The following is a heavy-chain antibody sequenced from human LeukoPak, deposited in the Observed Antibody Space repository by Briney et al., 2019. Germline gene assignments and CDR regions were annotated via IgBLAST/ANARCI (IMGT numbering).Heavy chain of an antibody. Sequence: GGSLRLSCAASGLTFSSYAMSWVRQAPGKGLEWVSAISGSGASTYYADSVKGRFTISRDNSKYTLYLQMHSLRGEDTAVYYCAKEMLQWLPLDDWGQGTLVTVSS. J-gene: IGHJ4*02. V-gene: IGHV3-23*01. CDR1: GLTFSSYA. D-gene: IGHD5-24*01. CDR3: AKEMLQWLPLDD. CDR2: ISGSGAST.